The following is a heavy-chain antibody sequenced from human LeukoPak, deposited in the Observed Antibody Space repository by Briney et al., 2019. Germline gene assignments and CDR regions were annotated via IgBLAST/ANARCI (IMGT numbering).Heavy chain of an antibody. V-gene: IGHV3-30*02. J-gene: IGHJ5*02. Sequence: GGSLRLSCAASGFTFSSYVMHWVRQAPGKGLEWVAFIRYDGSNKYYADSVKGRFTISRDNSKNTLYLQMNSLRAEDTAVYYCAKDPDIVVVPAAKGGWFDPWGQGTLVTVSS. CDR1: GFTFSSYV. CDR2: IRYDGSNK. D-gene: IGHD2-2*01. CDR3: AKDPDIVVVPAAKGGWFDP.